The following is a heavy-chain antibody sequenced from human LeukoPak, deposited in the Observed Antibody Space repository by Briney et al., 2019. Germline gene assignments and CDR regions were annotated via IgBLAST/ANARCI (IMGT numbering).Heavy chain of an antibody. V-gene: IGHV3-30*18. Sequence: PGGSLRLSCAASGFTFNSYAMSWVRQAPGKGLEWVAVISYDGSNKYYADSVKGRFTISRDNSKNTLYLQMNSLRAEDTAVYYCAKDQGYYDSSGPFDYWGQGTLVTVSS. CDR2: ISYDGSNK. CDR1: GFTFNSYA. D-gene: IGHD3-22*01. CDR3: AKDQGYYDSSGPFDY. J-gene: IGHJ4*02.